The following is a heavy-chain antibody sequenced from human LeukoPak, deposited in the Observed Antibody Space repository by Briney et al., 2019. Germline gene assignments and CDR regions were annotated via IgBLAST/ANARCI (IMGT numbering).Heavy chain of an antibody. CDR2: IYYSGST. V-gene: IGHV4-39*01. CDR3: ARHGAENGIDY. D-gene: IGHD1-26*01. J-gene: IGHJ4*02. CDR1: GGSISSSSYY. Sequence: SEPLSLTCTVSGGSISSSSYYWGWIRQPPGKGLEWIGSIYYSGSTYYNPSLKSRVTISVDTSKNQFSLKLSSVTAADTAVYYCARHGAENGIDYWGQGTLVTVSS.